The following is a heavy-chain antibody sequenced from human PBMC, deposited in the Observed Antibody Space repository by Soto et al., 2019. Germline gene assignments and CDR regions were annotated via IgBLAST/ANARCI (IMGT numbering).Heavy chain of an antibody. CDR2: IYHSVST. J-gene: IGHJ4*02. CDR1: GGSISSGGYS. Sequence: SETLSLTCAVSGGSISSGGYSWSWIRQPPGQGLEWIAYIYHSVSTYYNPSLKSRVTISVDRSKNQFSLKLSSVTAADTAVYYCASMGYHYGSGSYPLDYWGQGTLVTVSS. CDR3: ASMGYHYGSGSYPLDY. D-gene: IGHD3-10*01. V-gene: IGHV4-30-2*01.